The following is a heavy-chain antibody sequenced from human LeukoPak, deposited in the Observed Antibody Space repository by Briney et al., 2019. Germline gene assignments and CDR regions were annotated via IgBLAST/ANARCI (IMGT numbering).Heavy chain of an antibody. V-gene: IGHV4-39*01. CDR2: IYYSGST. Sequence: SETLSLACTVSGGSISSSSYYWGWIRQPPGKGLEWIGSIYYSGSTYYNPSLKSRVTISVDTSKNQFSLKLSSVTAADTAVYYCARHPGMDCFDYWGQGTLVTVSS. CDR3: ARHPGMDCFDY. D-gene: IGHD1-1*01. CDR1: GGSISSSSYY. J-gene: IGHJ4*02.